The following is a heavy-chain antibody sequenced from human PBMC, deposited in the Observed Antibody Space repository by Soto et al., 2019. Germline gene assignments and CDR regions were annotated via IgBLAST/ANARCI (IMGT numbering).Heavy chain of an antibody. CDR1: GFTFSSYG. D-gene: IGHD1-26*01. V-gene: IGHV3-30*19. CDR3: ARGAVGANFDY. Sequence: QVQLVESGGGVVQPGRSLRLSCAASGFTFSSYGMLWVRLAPGKGLEWVAVISYDGSNKYYADSVKGRFTISRDNSKNTLYLQMNSLRAEDTTVYYCARGAVGANFDYWGQGTLVTVSS. CDR2: ISYDGSNK. J-gene: IGHJ4*02.